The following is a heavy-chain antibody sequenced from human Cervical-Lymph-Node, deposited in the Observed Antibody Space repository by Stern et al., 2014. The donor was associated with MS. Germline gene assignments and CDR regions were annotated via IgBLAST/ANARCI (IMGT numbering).Heavy chain of an antibody. V-gene: IGHV7-4-1*02. CDR3: ASRQNGTFGYFDY. Sequence: QVQLVQSGAELKKPGASVKISCKASGYTFTNYGMNWVRQAPGQGLEWMGWITTNTGNPTYAQVFTGRFVFSLDISVNTAFLQISSLTAADTAVYFCASRQNGTFGYFDYWGQGSLVTVSS. J-gene: IGHJ4*02. CDR1: GYTFTNYG. CDR2: ITTNTGNP. D-gene: IGHD1-1*01.